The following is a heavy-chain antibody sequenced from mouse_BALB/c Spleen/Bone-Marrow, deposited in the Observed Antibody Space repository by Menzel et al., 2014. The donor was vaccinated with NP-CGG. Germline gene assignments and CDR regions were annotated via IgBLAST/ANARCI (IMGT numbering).Heavy chain of an antibody. J-gene: IGHJ4*01. CDR1: GFSLTSYG. CDR2: IWSGGST. D-gene: IGHD6-5*01. CDR3: ARNLLFRRAMDY. Sequence: VKLQESGPGLVQPSQSLSITCTVSGFSLTSYGVHWVRQSPGKGLEWLGVIWSGGSTDYNAAFISRLSISKDNSKSQVFSKMSSLQANDTHIYYCARNLLFRRAMDYWGQRTSVTVSS. V-gene: IGHV2-2*02.